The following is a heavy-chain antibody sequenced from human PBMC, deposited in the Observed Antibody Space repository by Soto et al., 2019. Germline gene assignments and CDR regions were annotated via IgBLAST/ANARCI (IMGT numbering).Heavy chain of an antibody. Sequence: ASVKVSCKASGYTFTSYGITWVRQAPGQGLEWVAWINTHKGDTKNAQMFQGRVTVTTDTSTSTAYMELRSLRSDDTAVYYCAKGAFGDVSFDYWGQGTLVTVSS. V-gene: IGHV1-18*01. CDR3: AKGAFGDVSFDY. CDR2: INTHKGDT. D-gene: IGHD4-17*01. CDR1: GYTFTSYG. J-gene: IGHJ4*02.